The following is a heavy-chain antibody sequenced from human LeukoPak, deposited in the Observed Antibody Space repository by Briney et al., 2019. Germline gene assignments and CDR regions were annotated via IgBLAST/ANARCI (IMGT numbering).Heavy chain of an antibody. Sequence: PGGSLRLSCAASGFTFNSYSMNWVRQAPGKGLEWISYISSSSSTVYYADSVRGRFTISRDNAKNSLYLQMTTLRAEDTAVYSCARDRGPYYYDSSGSYSFDHWGQGTLVTVSS. D-gene: IGHD3-22*01. CDR3: ARDRGPYYYDSSGSYSFDH. J-gene: IGHJ4*02. CDR2: ISSSSSTV. CDR1: GFTFNSYS. V-gene: IGHV3-48*04.